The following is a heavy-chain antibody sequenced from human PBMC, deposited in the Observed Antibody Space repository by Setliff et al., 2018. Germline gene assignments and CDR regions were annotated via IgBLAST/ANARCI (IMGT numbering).Heavy chain of an antibody. Sequence: HPGGSLRLSCAASGFTFSNYVMSWVRQTPGGGLEWPSSLSNNGDSTYYADYVRGRFTISRDNSRNTVYLQMNSLRADDTAIYYCARDRIRGPDSYWGQGSLVTVSS. CDR1: GFTFSNYV. V-gene: IGHV3-23*01. J-gene: IGHJ4*02. CDR3: ARDRIRGPDSY. CDR2: LSNNGDST.